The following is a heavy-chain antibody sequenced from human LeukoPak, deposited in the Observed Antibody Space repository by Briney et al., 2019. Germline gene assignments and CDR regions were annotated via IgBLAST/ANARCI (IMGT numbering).Heavy chain of an antibody. J-gene: IGHJ4*02. CDR2: IYHSGST. V-gene: IGHV4-38-2*02. D-gene: IGHD3-9*01. Sequence: SETLSLTCTVSGGSISSYYWGWIRQPPGKGLEWIGSIYHSGSTYYNSSLKSRVTISLDTSKNQFSLKLSSVTAADTAVYYCAPGIFDWLTREEYYFDYWGQGTLVTVSS. CDR3: APGIFDWLTREEYYFDY. CDR1: GGSISSYY.